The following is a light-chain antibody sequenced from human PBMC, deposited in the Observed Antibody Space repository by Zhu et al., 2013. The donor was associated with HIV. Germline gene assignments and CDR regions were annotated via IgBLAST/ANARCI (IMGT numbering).Light chain of an antibody. V-gene: IGKV1-5*03. CDR1: QSINSW. J-gene: IGKJ4*01. CDR3: QKYNSAPLT. CDR2: RAS. Sequence: DIQMTQFPSTLSASAGDRVTITCRASQSINSWLAWYQQKPGTAPKLLIQRASILESGVPSRFSGSGSGTDFTLTITSLQPEDVATYYCQKYNSAPLTFGGGTKVEIK.